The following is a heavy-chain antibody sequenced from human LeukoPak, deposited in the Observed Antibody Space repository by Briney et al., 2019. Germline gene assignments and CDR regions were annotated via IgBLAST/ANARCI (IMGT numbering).Heavy chain of an antibody. CDR3: ARDLRGNDDNVGYFDY. D-gene: IGHD1-1*01. Sequence: GGSLRLSCAASGFTFSTSAMHWVRQAPGKGLEWVAVISYDENNKYYADAVKGRFTVSRDNSRDKLYLQMNNLRTEDLALYYCARDLRGNDDNVGYFDYWGQGNLVTVSS. CDR2: ISYDENNK. CDR1: GFTFSTSA. J-gene: IGHJ4*02. V-gene: IGHV3-30*04.